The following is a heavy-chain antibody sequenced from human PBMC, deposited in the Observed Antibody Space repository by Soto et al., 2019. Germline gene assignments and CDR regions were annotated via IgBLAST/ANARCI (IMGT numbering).Heavy chain of an antibody. V-gene: IGHV4-34*01. J-gene: IGHJ4*02. CDR3: ARGYLICSGRSCVFDY. Sequence: QVQLQQWGAGLLKPSETLSLTCAVYGGSFSGYYWSWIRQPPGKGLEWIGEINHSGSTTYNPSLRSRVTIAVDTSKNQFALKLSSVTAADTAVYYCARGYLICSGRSCVFDYRGQGTLVTVSS. CDR1: GGSFSGYY. D-gene: IGHD2-15*01. CDR2: INHSGST.